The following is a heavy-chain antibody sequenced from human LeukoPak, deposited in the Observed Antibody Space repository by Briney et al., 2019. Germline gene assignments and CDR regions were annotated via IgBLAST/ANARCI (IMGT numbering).Heavy chain of an antibody. J-gene: IGHJ3*02. CDR2: IYPGDSNP. Sequence: GESLKISCKGSGYNFNNYWIGWVRQMPGKGLEWIAIIYPGDSNPRYGPSFQGQVTISADKSINTAYLQWSSLKASDTALYYCARRIAVAALDIWGQGTMVTVSS. V-gene: IGHV5-51*01. CDR3: ARRIAVAALDI. D-gene: IGHD6-19*01. CDR1: GYNFNNYW.